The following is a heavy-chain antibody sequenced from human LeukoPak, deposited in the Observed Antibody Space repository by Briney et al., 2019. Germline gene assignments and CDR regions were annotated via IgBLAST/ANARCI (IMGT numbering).Heavy chain of an antibody. CDR3: ARVGYCSGGSCPSAVDY. CDR1: GFTFSSYS. J-gene: IGHJ4*02. D-gene: IGHD2-15*01. Sequence: GGSLRLACAASGFTFSSYSMSWVRQARGKGLEWVSSISSSSSYIYYADSVKGRFTISRHNAKNSLYLQMHSLRADDTSVYYCARVGYCSGGSCPSAVDYRGQGTLVTLSA. CDR2: ISSSSSYI. V-gene: IGHV3-21*01.